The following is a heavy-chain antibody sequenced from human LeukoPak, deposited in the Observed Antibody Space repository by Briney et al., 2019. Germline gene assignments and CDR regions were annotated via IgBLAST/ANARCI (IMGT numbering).Heavy chain of an antibody. CDR3: AELGITMIGGV. D-gene: IGHD3-10*02. V-gene: IGHV3-48*03. CDR2: ISSSGSTI. J-gene: IGHJ6*04. CDR1: GFTFSSYE. Sequence: GGSLTLSCAASGFTFSSYEMNWVRQATGKGLEWVSDISSSGSTIYYADSVKGRFTISRDNDKNSLYLQMNSLRAEDTAVYYCAELGITMIGGVWGKGTTVTISS.